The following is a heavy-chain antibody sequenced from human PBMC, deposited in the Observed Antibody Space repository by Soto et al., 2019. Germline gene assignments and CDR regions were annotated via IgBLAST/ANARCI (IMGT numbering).Heavy chain of an antibody. CDR2: ISGSGGST. J-gene: IGHJ4*02. CDR1: GFTFDDYT. V-gene: IGHV3-23*01. D-gene: IGHD2-15*01. CDR3: ANEGYCSGGSCYSAYYYFDY. Sequence: GGSLRLSCAASGFTFDDYTMRWVRQAPGKGLEWVSVISGSGGSTYYADSVKGRFTISRDNSKNTLYLQMNSLRAEDTAVYYCANEGYCSGGSCYSAYYYFDYWGQGTLVTVSS.